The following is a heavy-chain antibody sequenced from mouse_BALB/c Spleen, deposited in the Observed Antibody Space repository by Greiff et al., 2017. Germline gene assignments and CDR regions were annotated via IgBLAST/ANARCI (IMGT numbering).Heavy chain of an antibody. D-gene: IGHD1-1*01. CDR1: GYTFTDYA. J-gene: IGHJ2*01. V-gene: IGHV1S137*01. CDR3: ARQVYGSSYLYYFDY. CDR2: ISTYYGDA. Sequence: VQVVESGAELVRPGVSVKISCKGSGYTFTDYAMHWVKQSHAKSLEWIGVISTYYGDASYNQKFKGKATMTVDKSSSTAYMELARLTSEDSAIYYCARQVYGSSYLYYFDYWGQGTTLTVSS.